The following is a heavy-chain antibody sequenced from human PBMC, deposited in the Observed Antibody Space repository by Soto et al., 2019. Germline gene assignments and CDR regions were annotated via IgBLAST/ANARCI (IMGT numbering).Heavy chain of an antibody. Sequence: PVGSLRLSCAASGFTFSSHTMNWVRQAPGKGLEWISYITSTSSTKNYADSVKGRFTISRDNANNSLYLQMNSLRDEDTAVYYCARRITMVRGPYYYYAMDVWGQGTTVTVSS. CDR1: GFTFSSHT. J-gene: IGHJ6*02. CDR3: ARRITMVRGPYYYYAMDV. CDR2: ITSTSSTK. V-gene: IGHV3-48*02. D-gene: IGHD3-10*01.